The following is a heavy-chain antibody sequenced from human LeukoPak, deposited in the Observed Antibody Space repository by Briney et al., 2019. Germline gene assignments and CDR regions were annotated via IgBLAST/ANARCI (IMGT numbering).Heavy chain of an antibody. V-gene: IGHV1-18*01. CDR3: ARDVVRYFDSLLSDYYYGMDV. J-gene: IGHJ6*02. Sequence: GASVKVSCKASGYTFTSYGISWVRQAPGQGLEWMGWISAYNGSTNYAQKLQGRVTMTTDTSTSTAYMELRSLRSDDTAVYYCARDVVRYFDSLLSDYYYGMDVWGQGTTVTVSS. CDR2: ISAYNGST. D-gene: IGHD3-9*01. CDR1: GYTFTSYG.